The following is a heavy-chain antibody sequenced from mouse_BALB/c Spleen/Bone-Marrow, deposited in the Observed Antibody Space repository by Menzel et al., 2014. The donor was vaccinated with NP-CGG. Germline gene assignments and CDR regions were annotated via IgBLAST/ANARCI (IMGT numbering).Heavy chain of an antibody. Sequence: VHVKQSGGGLVQPGGSLRLSCATSGFTFTDYYMSWVRQPPGKALEWLGFIRNKANGYTTEYSASVKGRFTISRDNSQSILYPQMNTLRAEDSATYYCARDTTVVPYWYFDVWGAGTTVTVSS. CDR2: IRNKANGYTT. CDR1: GFTFTDYY. D-gene: IGHD1-1*01. J-gene: IGHJ1*01. V-gene: IGHV7-3*02. CDR3: ARDTTVVPYWYFDV.